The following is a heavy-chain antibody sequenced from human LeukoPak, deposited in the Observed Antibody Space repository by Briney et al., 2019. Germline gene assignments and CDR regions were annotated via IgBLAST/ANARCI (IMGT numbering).Heavy chain of an antibody. V-gene: IGHV4-39*01. CDR1: GGSISSSSYY. CDR2: IYYSGST. J-gene: IGHJ3*02. D-gene: IGHD3-3*01. CDR3: ARRYDFWSGKNAFDI. Sequence: SETLSLTCTVSGGSISSSSYYWGWIRQPPGKGLEWIGSIYYSGSTYYNPSLKSRVTISVDTSKNQFSLKLSSVTAADTAVCYCARRYDFWSGKNAFDIWGQGTMVTVSS.